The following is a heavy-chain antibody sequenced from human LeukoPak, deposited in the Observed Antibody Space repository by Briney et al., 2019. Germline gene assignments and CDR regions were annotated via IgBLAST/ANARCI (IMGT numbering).Heavy chain of an antibody. CDR2: INPNSGGT. CDR1: GYTFTGYY. V-gene: IGHV1-2*02. J-gene: IGHJ4*02. CDR3: ARLRYYYDSSGYSLFDY. D-gene: IGHD3-22*01. Sequence: GASVKVPCKASGYTFTGYYMHWVRQAPGQGLEWMGWINPNSGGTNYAQKFQGRVTMTRDTSISTAYMELSRLRSDDTAVYYCARLRYYYDSSGYSLFDYWGQGTLVTVSS.